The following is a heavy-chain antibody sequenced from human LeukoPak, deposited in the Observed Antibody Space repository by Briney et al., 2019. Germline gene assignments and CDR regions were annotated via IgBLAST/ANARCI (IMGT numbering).Heavy chain of an antibody. CDR2: ISTGGTTI. V-gene: IGHV3-48*03. CDR1: GFTFSIYE. D-gene: IGHD3-16*01. J-gene: IGHJ4*02. CDR3: ARSGGNFDY. Sequence: GGSLRLSCAASGFTFSIYEMNWVRQAPGKGLEWVSYISTGGTTIHYADSVKGRFTISRDNAKNSLYLQMNSLRAENTAVYYCARSGGNFDYWGQGTLVTVSS.